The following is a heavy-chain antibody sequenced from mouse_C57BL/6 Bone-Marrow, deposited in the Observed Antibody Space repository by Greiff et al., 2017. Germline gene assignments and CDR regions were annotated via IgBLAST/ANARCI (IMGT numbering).Heavy chain of an antibody. J-gene: IGHJ4*01. D-gene: IGHD2-3*01. Sequence: QVTLKESGPGILQPSQTLSLTCSFSGFSLSTFGMGVGWIRQPSGKGLEWLAHIWWDDDKYYNPALKSRLTISKHTSKNQVFLKIATVDAADTATYYCARRWLPRAMDYWGQGTSVTVSS. CDR2: IWWDDDK. V-gene: IGHV8-8*01. CDR3: ARRWLPRAMDY. CDR1: GFSLSTFGMG.